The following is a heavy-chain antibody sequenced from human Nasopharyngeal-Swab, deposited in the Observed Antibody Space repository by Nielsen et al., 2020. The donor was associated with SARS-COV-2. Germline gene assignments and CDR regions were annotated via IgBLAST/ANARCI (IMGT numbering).Heavy chain of an antibody. CDR2: IYYSGST. Sequence: SETLPLTCTVSGGSISSSSYYWGWIRQPPGKGLEWIGSIYYSGSTYYNPSLKSRVTISVDTSKNQFSLKLSSVTAADTAVYYCARHPFYYGMDVWGQGTTVTVSS. V-gene: IGHV4-39*01. CDR1: GGSISSSSYY. J-gene: IGHJ6*02. CDR3: ARHPFYYGMDV.